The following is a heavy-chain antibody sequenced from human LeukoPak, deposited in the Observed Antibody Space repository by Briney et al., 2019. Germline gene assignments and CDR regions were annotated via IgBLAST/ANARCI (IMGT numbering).Heavy chain of an antibody. J-gene: IGHJ5*02. Sequence: PSETLSLTCTVSGGSISSSTYYWGWIRQPPGKGLEWIGSFYYGGGTYYNPSLKSRVTISVDTSKNQFSLKPSSVTAADTAVYYCARHNYGSGSRNRGWFDPWGQGTLVTVSS. D-gene: IGHD3-10*01. V-gene: IGHV4-39*01. CDR1: GGSISSSTYY. CDR2: FYYGGGT. CDR3: ARHNYGSGSRNRGWFDP.